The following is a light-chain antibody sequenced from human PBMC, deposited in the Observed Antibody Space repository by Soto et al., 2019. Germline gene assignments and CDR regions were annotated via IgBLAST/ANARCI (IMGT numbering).Light chain of an antibody. CDR1: SSDVGGYKY. V-gene: IGLV2-14*03. CDR2: DVS. Sequence: QSALTQPASVSGSPGQSITISCTGSSSDVGGYKYVSWYQQLPGKVPKLIIYDVSYRPSGISNRFSGSKSGNTASLTISGLQTEDEADYYCCSYTATSDYVFGTGTKVTVL. J-gene: IGLJ1*01. CDR3: CSYTATSDYV.